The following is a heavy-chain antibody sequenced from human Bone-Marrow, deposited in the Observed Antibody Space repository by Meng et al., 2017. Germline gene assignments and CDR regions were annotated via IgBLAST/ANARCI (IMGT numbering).Heavy chain of an antibody. CDR3: AKDPGDGYNQYYFDY. D-gene: IGHD5-24*01. J-gene: IGHJ4*02. CDR1: GFTFDDYG. V-gene: IGHV3-20*04. Sequence: GESLKISCAASGFTFDDYGMSWVRQAPGKGLEWVSGINWNGGSTGYADSVKGRFTISRDNAKNSLYLQMNSLRAEDTALYYCAKDPGDGYNQYYFDYWGQGTLVTVSS. CDR2: INWNGGST.